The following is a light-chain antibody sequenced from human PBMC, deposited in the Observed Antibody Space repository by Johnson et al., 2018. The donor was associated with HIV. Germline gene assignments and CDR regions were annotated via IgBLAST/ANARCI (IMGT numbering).Light chain of an antibody. J-gene: IGLJ1*01. CDR1: SSNIGNNY. Sequence: QSVLTQPPSVSAAPGQKVTISCSGSSSNIGNNYVSWYQQLPGTAPKLLIYENNKRPSGIPDRFSGSTSGTSATLGITGLQTGDEADYYCGTWDSSLSGGLDVFGGGTKVTGL. CDR3: GTWDSSLSGGLDV. V-gene: IGLV1-51*02. CDR2: ENN.